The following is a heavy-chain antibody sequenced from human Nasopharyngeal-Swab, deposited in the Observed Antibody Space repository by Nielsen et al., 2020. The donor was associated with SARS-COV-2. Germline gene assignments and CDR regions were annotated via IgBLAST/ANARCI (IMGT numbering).Heavy chain of an antibody. J-gene: IGHJ6*03. Sequence: SETLSLTCAISGDRVYSSSADWNWSRQSPSRGLEWLGRTYYRSKWYNDYAVSVKSRITINPDTSKNQFSLHLNSVTPEDTAVYYCARARGAYGDYYYYYYTDVWGKGTTVTVSS. CDR1: GDRVYSSSAD. V-gene: IGHV6-1*01. CDR2: TYYRSKWYN. CDR3: ARARGAYGDYYYYYYTDV. D-gene: IGHD4-17*01.